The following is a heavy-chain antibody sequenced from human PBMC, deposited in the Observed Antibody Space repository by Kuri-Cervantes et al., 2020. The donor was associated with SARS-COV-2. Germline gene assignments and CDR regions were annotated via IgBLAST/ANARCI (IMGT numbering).Heavy chain of an antibody. CDR3: AKSADPLGYSYGYLFDY. V-gene: IGHV3-30*18. Sequence: GESLKISCAASGFTFSSYGMHWVRQAPGKGLEWVAVISYDGSNKYYADSVKGRFTISRDNSKDTLYLQMNSLRAEDTAVYYCAKSADPLGYSYGYLFDYWGQGTLVTGSS. J-gene: IGHJ4*02. D-gene: IGHD5-18*01. CDR1: GFTFSSYG. CDR2: ISYDGSNK.